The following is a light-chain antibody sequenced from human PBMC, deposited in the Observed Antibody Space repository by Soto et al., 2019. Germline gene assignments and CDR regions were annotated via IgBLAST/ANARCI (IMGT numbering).Light chain of an antibody. CDR1: SSNIGSNY. CDR2: DDN. J-gene: IGLJ3*02. V-gene: IGLV1-51*01. Sequence: QSVLTQPPSVSAAPGQKVTISCSGSSSNIGSNYVSWYQQLPGTAPKLLIYDDNKRPSGIPDRFSGSKSGTSATLGITGLQTGDEAEYYCGTWDSSLSEGVFGGGTKLTVL. CDR3: GTWDSSLSEGV.